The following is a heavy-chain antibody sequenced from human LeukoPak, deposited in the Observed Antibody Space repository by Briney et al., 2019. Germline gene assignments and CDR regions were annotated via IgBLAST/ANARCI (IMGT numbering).Heavy chain of an antibody. Sequence: GESLKISCKGSGYTFTSYWIGWGRQLPGKVLEWMGIIYPGDSDTRYSPSFQGQVTISADKSISTAYLQWSSLKASDTAMYYCARGVGYCSSTSCSFDYWGQGTLVTVSS. CDR1: GYTFTSYW. D-gene: IGHD2-2*01. V-gene: IGHV5-51*01. J-gene: IGHJ4*02. CDR2: IYPGDSDT. CDR3: ARGVGYCSSTSCSFDY.